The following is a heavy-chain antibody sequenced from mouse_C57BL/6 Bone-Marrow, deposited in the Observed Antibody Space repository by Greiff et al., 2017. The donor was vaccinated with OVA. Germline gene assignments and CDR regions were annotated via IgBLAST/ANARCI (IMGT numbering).Heavy chain of an antibody. Sequence: VQLQQSGPELVKPGASVKIPCKASGYTFTDYNMDWVKQSHGKSLEWIGDINPNNGGTIYNQKFKGKATLTVDKSSSTAYMELRSLTSEDTAVYYCARREIYYGNYYAMDYWGQGTSVTVSS. CDR1: GYTFTDYN. CDR3: ARREIYYGNYYAMDY. J-gene: IGHJ4*01. CDR2: INPNNGGT. V-gene: IGHV1-18*01. D-gene: IGHD2-1*01.